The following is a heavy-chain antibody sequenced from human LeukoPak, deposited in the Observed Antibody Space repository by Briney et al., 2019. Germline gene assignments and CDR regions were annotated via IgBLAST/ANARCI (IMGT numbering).Heavy chain of an antibody. Sequence: ASVKVSCKASGYTFINYDINWVRQATGQGPEWMGWMNPNTGNTGYAQKFQGRVTMTRNTSISAAYMELSSLRSEDTAVYYCARGNLGYCSGTSCYAVDYWGQGTLVTVSS. CDR2: MNPNTGNT. CDR3: ARGNLGYCSGTSCYAVDY. J-gene: IGHJ4*02. V-gene: IGHV1-8*01. CDR1: GYTFINYD. D-gene: IGHD2-2*01.